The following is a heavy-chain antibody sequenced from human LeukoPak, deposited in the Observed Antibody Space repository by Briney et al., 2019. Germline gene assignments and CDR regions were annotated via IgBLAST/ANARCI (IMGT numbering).Heavy chain of an antibody. CDR1: GGSISNGDYY. J-gene: IGHJ5*02. CDR2: IYYSGSP. V-gene: IGHV4-30-4*01. D-gene: IGHD3-10*01. CDR3: ARLSRTMLRGPDRFDP. Sequence: SETLSLTCTVSGGSISNGDYYWTWIRQPPGRGLEWIGYIYYSGSPYYNPSLKSQVTITVDTSKNQFSLELSSVTAADTAVYYCARLSRTMLRGPDRFDPWGQGTLVTVSS.